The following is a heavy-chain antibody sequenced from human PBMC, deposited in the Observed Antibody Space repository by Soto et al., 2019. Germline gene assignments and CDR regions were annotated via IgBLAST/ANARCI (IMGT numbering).Heavy chain of an antibody. CDR1: GFTFTSSA. D-gene: IGHD3-10*01. CDR2: IVVGSGNT. J-gene: IGHJ3*02. CDR3: AAEGVTMVRGVISDAFDI. Sequence: SVKVSCKASGFTFTSSAMQWARQARGQRLEWIGWIVVGSGNTNYAQKFQERVTITRDMSTSTAYMELSSLRSEDTAVYYCAAEGVTMVRGVISDAFDIWGQGTMVTVSS. V-gene: IGHV1-58*02.